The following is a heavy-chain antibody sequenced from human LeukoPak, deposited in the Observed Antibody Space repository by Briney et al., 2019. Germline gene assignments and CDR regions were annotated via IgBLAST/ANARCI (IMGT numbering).Heavy chain of an antibody. CDR1: GGSISSSSYY. CDR3: ARRGNRNDDFDY. V-gene: IGHV4-39*01. CDR2: IYYSGST. J-gene: IGHJ4*02. D-gene: IGHD1-1*01. Sequence: SETLSLTCTVSGGSISSSSYYWGWIRQPPGKGLEWIGSIYYSGSTYYNPSLKSRVTISVDTSKNQFSLKLSSVTAADTAVYYCARRGNRNDDFDYWGQGTLVTVSS.